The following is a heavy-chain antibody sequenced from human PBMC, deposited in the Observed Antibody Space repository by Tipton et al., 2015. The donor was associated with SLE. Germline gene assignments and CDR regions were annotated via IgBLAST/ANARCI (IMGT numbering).Heavy chain of an antibody. CDR2: IYHSGTT. Sequence: SLRLSCAASGFTFSSYSMSWVRQAPGKRLEWIGYIYHSGTTYYNPSLKSRVTISADTSKNQFSLKLSSVTAADTAVYYCARGVLGGSYPYWGQGTLVTVSS. D-gene: IGHD1-26*01. J-gene: IGHJ4*02. CDR1: GFTFSSYSM. CDR3: ARGVLGGSYPY. V-gene: IGHV4-4*02.